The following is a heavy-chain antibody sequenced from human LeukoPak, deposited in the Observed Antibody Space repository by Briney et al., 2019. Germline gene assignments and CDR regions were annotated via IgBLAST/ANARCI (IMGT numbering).Heavy chain of an antibody. CDR2: ISHSGST. CDR3: ARNNWFDP. Sequence: SETLSLTCGVYGGSLSGHYWSWIRQPPGKGLEWIGEISHSGSTNYNPSFSSRITKSIDMSKNQLSLKLTSVTAADTAVYYCARNNWFDPWGQGTLVTVSS. J-gene: IGHJ5*02. V-gene: IGHV4-34*01. CDR1: GGSLSGHY.